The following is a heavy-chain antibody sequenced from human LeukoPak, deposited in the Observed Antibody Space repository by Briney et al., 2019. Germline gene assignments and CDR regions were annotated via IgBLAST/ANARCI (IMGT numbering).Heavy chain of an antibody. CDR2: IWYDGSNK. D-gene: IGHD3-3*01. J-gene: IGHJ4*02. V-gene: IGHV3-33*06. Sequence: GRSLRLSCAASGFTFSSYGMHWVRQAPGKGLEWVAVIWYDGSNKYYADSVKGRFTISRDNSKNTLYLQMNSLRAEDTAVYYCAKDLGITIFGVVLSYWGQGTLVAVSS. CDR3: AKDLGITIFGVVLSY. CDR1: GFTFSSYG.